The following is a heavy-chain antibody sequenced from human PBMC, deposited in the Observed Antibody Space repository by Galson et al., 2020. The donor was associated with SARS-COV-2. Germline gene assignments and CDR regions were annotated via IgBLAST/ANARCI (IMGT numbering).Heavy chain of an antibody. CDR1: GFTFSSYS. V-gene: IGHV3-48*04. CDR2: ISSTSTNI. D-gene: IGHD2-2*01. J-gene: IGHJ6*02. CDR3: AREQYQLPYYYYYGMDV. Sequence: GESLKISCAASGFTFSSYSMNWVRQAPGKGLEWISYISSTSTNIYDADSVRGRFTISRDNAKNSVYLQMNSLRAEDTAVYYCAREQYQLPYYYYYGMDVWGQGTTVTVSS.